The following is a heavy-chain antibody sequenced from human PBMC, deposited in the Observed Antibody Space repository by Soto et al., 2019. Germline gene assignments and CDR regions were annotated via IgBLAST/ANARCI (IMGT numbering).Heavy chain of an antibody. D-gene: IGHD5-12*01. Sequence: QVQLVESGGGVVQPGRSLRLSCAASGLIFNSYGMHWIRQAPGKGLEWVAVISYDGSNIFYADSVKGRFTISRDNSNNTWYPQKNSMRRDDTALYGAEMGVRSVATIATGFCLDYWGQRTLVT. CDR1: GLIFNSYG. CDR2: ISYDGSNI. CDR3: EMGVRSVATIATGFCLDY. V-gene: IGHV3-30*03. J-gene: IGHJ4*02.